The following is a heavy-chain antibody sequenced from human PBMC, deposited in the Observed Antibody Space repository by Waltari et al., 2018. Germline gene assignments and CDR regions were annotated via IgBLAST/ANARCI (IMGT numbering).Heavy chain of an antibody. CDR2: IYHSGST. J-gene: IGHJ4*02. D-gene: IGHD3-10*01. CDR3: ARAYYGSGSYYNVGFDY. Sequence: QVQLQESGPGLVKPSETLSLTCAVSGYSISSGYYWGWIRQPPGKGLEWIGSIYHSGSTYYNPSLKSRVTISVGTSKNQFSLKLSSVTAADTAVYYCARAYYGSGSYYNVGFDYWGQGTLVTVSS. CDR1: GYSISSGYY. V-gene: IGHV4-38-2*01.